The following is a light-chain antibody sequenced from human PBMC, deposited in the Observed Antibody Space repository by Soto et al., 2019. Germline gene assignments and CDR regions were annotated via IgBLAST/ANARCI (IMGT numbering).Light chain of an antibody. V-gene: IGKV1-39*01. CDR3: QQTYATPPT. J-gene: IGKJ1*01. Sequence: DIPMTQSPSSLSASVGDRLIRTCRASQIIRTSLNWYQQKPGKAPKLLIYASSTLHSGVTSRFSGSGSGTDFTLSISNLQPEDFATSCCQQTYATPPTFGQGTKVEI. CDR1: QIIRTS. CDR2: ASS.